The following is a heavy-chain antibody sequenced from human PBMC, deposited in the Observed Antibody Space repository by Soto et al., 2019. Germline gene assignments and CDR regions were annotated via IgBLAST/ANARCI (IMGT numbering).Heavy chain of an antibody. CDR1: GGTFSSYA. CDR2: IIPIFGTA. Sequence: SVKVSCKASGGTFSSYAISWVRQAPGQGLEWMGGIIPIFGTANYAQKFQGRVTITADESTSTAYMELSSLRSEDTAVYYCARDGVTMVRGVIKRTDYYYGMDVWGQGTKVTVSS. V-gene: IGHV1-69*13. J-gene: IGHJ6*02. D-gene: IGHD3-10*01. CDR3: ARDGVTMVRGVIKRTDYYYGMDV.